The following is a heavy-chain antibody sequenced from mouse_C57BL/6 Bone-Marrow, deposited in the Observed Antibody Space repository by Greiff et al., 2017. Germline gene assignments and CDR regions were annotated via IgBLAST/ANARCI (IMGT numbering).Heavy chain of an antibody. Sequence: EVKLVESGGDLVKPGGSLKLSCAASGFTFSSYGMSWVRQTPDKRLEWVATISSGGSYTYYPDSVKGRFTISRDNAKNTLYLQMSSLKSEDTAMYYCARQIYYDYDDWFAYGGQGTLVTVSA. CDR2: ISSGGSYT. V-gene: IGHV5-6*02. D-gene: IGHD2-4*01. CDR1: GFTFSSYG. CDR3: ARQIYYDYDDWFAY. J-gene: IGHJ3*01.